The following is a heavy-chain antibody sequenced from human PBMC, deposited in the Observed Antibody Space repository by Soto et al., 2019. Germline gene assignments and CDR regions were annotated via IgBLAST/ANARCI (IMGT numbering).Heavy chain of an antibody. V-gene: IGHV4-59*03. D-gene: IGHD5-12*01. J-gene: IGHJ4*02. Sequence: PSETLSLTCTVSGDSICRLSFNRIRQSPGKGLEWMASIYFSGATNYNPSLSSRAAVSIDTSKKQFSLNLSSVTAADSAVYFCAAGYSGYDREFDYWGQGTLVTVSS. CDR1: GDSICRLS. CDR3: AAGYSGYDREFDY. CDR2: IYFSGAT.